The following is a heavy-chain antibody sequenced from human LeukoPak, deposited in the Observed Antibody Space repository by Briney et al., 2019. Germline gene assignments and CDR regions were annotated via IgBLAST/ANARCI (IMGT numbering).Heavy chain of an antibody. D-gene: IGHD3-22*01. V-gene: IGHV3-7*01. J-gene: IGHJ1*01. Sequence: GGSLRLSREGSGFTFSNYWMGWVRQAPGKGLQWVANIKTDGSEKYYVDSVKGRFTISRDNAKNSLYLQMNSLRAEDTAVYYCATYSSLNRREFQYWGQGTLLTVSS. CDR2: IKTDGSEK. CDR1: GFTFSNYW. CDR3: ATYSSLNRREFQY.